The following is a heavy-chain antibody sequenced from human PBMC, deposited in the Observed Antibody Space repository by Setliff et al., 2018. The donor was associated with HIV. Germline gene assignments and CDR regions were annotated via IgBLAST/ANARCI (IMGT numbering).Heavy chain of an antibody. D-gene: IGHD4-17*01. Sequence: TLSLTCAVYGGSFSGYWSWIRQPPGKGLEWIGYIYYSGSTYYNPSLKSRVTISVDTSKNQFSLKLSSVTAADTAVYYCARASYGDYHYYGMDVWGQGTTVTVSS. CDR2: IYYSGST. V-gene: IGHV4-30-4*01. CDR1: GGSFSGY. CDR3: ARASYGDYHYYGMDV. J-gene: IGHJ6*02.